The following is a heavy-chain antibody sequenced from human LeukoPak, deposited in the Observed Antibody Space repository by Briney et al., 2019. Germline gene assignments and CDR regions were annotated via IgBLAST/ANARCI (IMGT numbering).Heavy chain of an antibody. CDR3: ARSLVVVAATPRYFDF. CDR2: ISSSGGTI. J-gene: IGHJ4*02. V-gene: IGHV3-48*04. D-gene: IGHD2-15*01. CDR1: GFTFGSYS. Sequence: PGGSLRLSCAASGFTFGSYSMSWIRQAPGKGLEWVSYISSSGGTIYYTDSVKGRFTISRDNAKNSLYLQMNSLRAEDTAVYYCARSLVVVAATPRYFDFWGQGTLVTVST.